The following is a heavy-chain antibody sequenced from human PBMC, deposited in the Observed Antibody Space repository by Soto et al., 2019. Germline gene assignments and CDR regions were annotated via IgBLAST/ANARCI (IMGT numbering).Heavy chain of an antibody. CDR2: INPNSGGT. Sequence: ASVKVSCKASGYTFTGYYMHWVRQAPGQGLEWMGWINPNSGGTNYAQKFQGRVTMTRDTSISTAYMELSRLRSDDTAVYYCARSSYYDSSGYHLADAFDIWGQGTMVTVSS. D-gene: IGHD3-22*01. V-gene: IGHV1-2*02. CDR1: GYTFTGYY. CDR3: ARSSYYDSSGYHLADAFDI. J-gene: IGHJ3*02.